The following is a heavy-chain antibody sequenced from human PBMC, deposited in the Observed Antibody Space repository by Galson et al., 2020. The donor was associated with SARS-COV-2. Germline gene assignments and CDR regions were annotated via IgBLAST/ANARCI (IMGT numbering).Heavy chain of an antibody. CDR1: GFTFSDFS. V-gene: IGHV3-21*01. J-gene: IGHJ4*02. CDR2: LSGTSRHV. D-gene: IGHD6-19*01. CDR3: AKDRGYSSGWLPEPFDY. Sequence: GESLKISCEGSGFTFSDFSMTWVRQAPGKGLEWVSSLSGTSRHVFYADSVKGRFTMSRDNAKNSLFLQMNSLRAEDTAVYYCAKDRGYSSGWLPEPFDYWGQGTLVAVSS.